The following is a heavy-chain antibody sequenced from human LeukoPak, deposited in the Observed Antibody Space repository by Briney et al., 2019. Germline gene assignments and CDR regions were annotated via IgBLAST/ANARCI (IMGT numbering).Heavy chain of an antibody. J-gene: IGHJ5*02. CDR3: ALIGDHAWFDP. CDR2: INPNSGGT. D-gene: IGHD3-10*01. V-gene: IGHV1-2*02. CDR1: GYTSNGYY. Sequence: ASVKVSCKASGYTSNGYYMFWVRQAPGQGLEWMGWINPNSGGTNYAQEFQGRVTMTRDTSISTAYMELSTLRSDDTAVYYCALIGDHAWFDPWGQGTLVTVSS.